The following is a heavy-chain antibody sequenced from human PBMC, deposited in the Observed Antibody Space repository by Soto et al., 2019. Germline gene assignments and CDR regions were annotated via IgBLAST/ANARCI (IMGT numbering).Heavy chain of an antibody. J-gene: IGHJ4*02. V-gene: IGHV1-69*06. CDR3: ATGLLAAAPLTY. Sequence: QVQLVQSGAAVKKPGSSVKVSCRASGVTFSDYAISWVRQAPGQGLEWMGGIIPLSASAKFAQKFQGRVTITADKSTRTAYMELTSVRSEDTAVYYCATGLLAAAPLTYWGQGTLVTVSS. CDR2: IIPLSASA. D-gene: IGHD6-13*01. CDR1: GVTFSDYA.